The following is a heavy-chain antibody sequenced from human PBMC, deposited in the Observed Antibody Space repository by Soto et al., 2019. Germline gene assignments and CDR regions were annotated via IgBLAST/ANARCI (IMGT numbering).Heavy chain of an antibody. D-gene: IGHD2-2*01. V-gene: IGHV4-39*01. J-gene: IGHJ6*02. Sequence: PSETLSLTCTVSGGSLSSGPYSWGWIRQPPEKGLEWIGTFSYSGSTYYNPSLESRVTISVDTSKNQFSLKVSSVTAADTAMYYCARLGGYCSTTTCYDYYAMDVWGQGTMVTVSS. CDR3: ARLGGYCSTTTCYDYYAMDV. CDR1: GGSLSSGPYS. CDR2: FSYSGST.